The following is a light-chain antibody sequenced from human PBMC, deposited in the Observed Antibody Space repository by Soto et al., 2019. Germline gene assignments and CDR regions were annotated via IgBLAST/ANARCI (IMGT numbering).Light chain of an antibody. CDR2: DVT. CDR1: SSDAGSSNF. V-gene: IGLV2-11*01. Sequence: QSVLTQTRSVSGSPGQSVAISCTGTSSDAGSSNFVSWYQQHPGKAPKLMIYDVTARPSGVPDRFSASKSGNTASLTISGLQAVDEADYYCCSYAGTFTPVVFGGGTKLTVL. CDR3: CSYAGTFTPVV. J-gene: IGLJ2*01.